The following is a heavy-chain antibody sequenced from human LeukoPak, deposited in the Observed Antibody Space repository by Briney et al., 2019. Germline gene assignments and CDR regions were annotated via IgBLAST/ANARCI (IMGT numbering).Heavy chain of an antibody. V-gene: IGHV3-21*01. J-gene: IGHJ4*02. Sequence: GGSLRLSCAASGFTFSSYSMNWVRQAPGKGLEWVSSTSSSSSYIYYADSVKGRFTISRDNAKNSLYLQMNSLRAEDTAVYYCAREYGGNSWFNYWGQGTLVTVSS. D-gene: IGHD4-23*01. CDR2: TSSSSSYI. CDR3: AREYGGNSWFNY. CDR1: GFTFSSYS.